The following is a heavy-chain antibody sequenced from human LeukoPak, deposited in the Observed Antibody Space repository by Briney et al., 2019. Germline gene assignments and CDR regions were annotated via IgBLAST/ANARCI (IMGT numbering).Heavy chain of an antibody. CDR2: INHSGST. V-gene: IGHV4-34*01. Sequence: PSETLSLTCAVYGGSFNGYYWTWIRQTPRKGLEWIGEINHSGSTKYNPSLKSRLTISVDTSKNQFSLKLSSVTAADTAVYYCARAPMEYYDFSSGYSTWYFDYWGQGNLVTVSS. CDR1: GGSFNGYY. CDR3: ARAPMEYYDFSSGYSTWYFDY. J-gene: IGHJ4*02. D-gene: IGHD3-3*01.